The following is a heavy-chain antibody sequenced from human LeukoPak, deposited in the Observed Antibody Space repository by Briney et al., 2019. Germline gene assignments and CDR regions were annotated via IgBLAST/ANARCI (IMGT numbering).Heavy chain of an antibody. CDR3: ARDVSSWYPDAFDI. Sequence: ASVRVSCKASGYIFTSYGISWVRQATGQGLEWMGCISAYNGNTNYAQKLQGRVTMTTDTSTSTAYMELRSLRSDDTAVYYCARDVSSWYPDAFDIWGQGTMVTVSS. CDR1: GYIFTSYG. V-gene: IGHV1-18*01. J-gene: IGHJ3*02. D-gene: IGHD6-13*01. CDR2: ISAYNGNT.